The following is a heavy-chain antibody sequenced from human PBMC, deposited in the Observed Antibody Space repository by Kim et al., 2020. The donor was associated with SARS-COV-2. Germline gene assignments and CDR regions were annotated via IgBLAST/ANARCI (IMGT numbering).Heavy chain of an antibody. CDR2: IKSKGSGGTV. Sequence: GGSLRLSCAASGFTFTDAWMSWVRQAPGKGLEWLGRIKSKGSGGTVDYAAPVKGRFTISRDDSKNTLFLQMNSLKSEDTGVYYCTWEHKTYCGMDDWGQGTTVTVSS. V-gene: IGHV3-15*01. D-gene: IGHD1-1*01. J-gene: IGHJ6*02. CDR1: GFTFTDAW. CDR3: TWEHKTYCGMDD.